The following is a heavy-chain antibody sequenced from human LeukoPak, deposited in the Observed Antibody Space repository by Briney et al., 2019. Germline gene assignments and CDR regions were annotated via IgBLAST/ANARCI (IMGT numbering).Heavy chain of an antibody. CDR3: ARDSGIYRYDNYFDP. D-gene: IGHD1-26*01. J-gene: IGHJ5*02. CDR2: FYTSGTT. CDR1: GNSIINYY. V-gene: IGHV4-4*07. Sequence: SETLPLTCTVSGNSIINYYWNWVRQPAGKGLEWIGRFYTSGTTNYNPSLKSRITMSVDTSKNQFSLKLSSVTAADTAVYYCARDSGIYRYDNYFDPWGQGTLVTVSS.